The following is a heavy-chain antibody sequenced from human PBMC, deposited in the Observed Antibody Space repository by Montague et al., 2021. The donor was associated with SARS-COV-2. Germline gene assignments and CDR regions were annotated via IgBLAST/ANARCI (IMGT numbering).Heavy chain of an antibody. CDR1: RGSFSNYY. J-gene: IGHJ3*02. V-gene: IGHV4-34*01. Sequence: SETLSLTCAVSRGSFSNYYWTWVRQAPGKGLIWIGEINQDGTSNYNPSLKSRVTLSIDTSKNQISLKVTSVTAGDTAVYYCARGRPVRMTMRHFERTSSGALDMWGQGTPDIVSS. CDR3: ARGRPVRMTMRHFERTSSGALDM. CDR2: INQDGTS. D-gene: IGHD3-9*01.